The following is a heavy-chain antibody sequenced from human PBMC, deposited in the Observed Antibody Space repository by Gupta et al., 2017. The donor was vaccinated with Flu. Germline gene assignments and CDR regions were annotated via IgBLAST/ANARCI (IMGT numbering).Heavy chain of an antibody. V-gene: IGHV3-21*01. J-gene: IGHJ6*02. CDR2: LSSSSSYI. CDR3: ARLSCSSTSCYIYYYYGMDV. CDR1: GFTFSSYS. D-gene: IGHD2-2*02. Sequence: EVQLVESGGGLVKPGGSLRLSCAASGFTFSSYSMNWVRQAPGKGLEWVSSLSSSSSYIYYADSVKGRFTISRDNAKNSLYLQRNSLRAEDTAVYYCARLSCSSTSCYIYYYYGMDVWGQGTTVTVSS.